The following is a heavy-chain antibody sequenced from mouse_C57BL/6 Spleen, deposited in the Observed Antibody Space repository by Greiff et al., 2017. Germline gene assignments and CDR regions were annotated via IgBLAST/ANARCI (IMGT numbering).Heavy chain of an antibody. CDR1: GYTFTGYW. CDR3: SRWGYYYGSRGVDY. V-gene: IGHV1-9*01. J-gene: IGHJ2*01. D-gene: IGHD1-1*01. Sequence: QVQLKQSGAELMKPGASVKLSCKATGYTFTGYWIEWVKQRPGHGLEWIGEILPGSGSTNYNEKFKGKATFTADTSSNTAYMQLSSLTTEDSAIYYCSRWGYYYGSRGVDYWGQGTTLTVSS. CDR2: ILPGSGST.